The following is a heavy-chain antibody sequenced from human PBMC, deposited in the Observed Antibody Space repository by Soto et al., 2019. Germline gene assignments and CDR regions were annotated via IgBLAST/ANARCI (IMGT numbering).Heavy chain of an antibody. CDR3: ARASTGVVAATLFYYYGIDV. CDR2: IIPIFGTA. CDR1: GGTFSSYA. V-gene: IGHV1-69*01. J-gene: IGHJ6*02. D-gene: IGHD2-15*01. Sequence: QVQLVQSGAEVKKPGSSVKFSCKASGGTFSSYAISWVRQAPGQGLEWMGGIIPIFGTANYAQKFQGRVTITADESTSTAYMELSSLRSEDTAVYYCARASTGVVAATLFYYYGIDVLGQGTTVTVS.